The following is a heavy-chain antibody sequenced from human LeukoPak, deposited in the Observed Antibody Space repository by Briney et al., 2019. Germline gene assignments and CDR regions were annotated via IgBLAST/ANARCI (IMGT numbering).Heavy chain of an antibody. Sequence: PGGSLRLSCAASGFSFSTYSFSGVRQAPGKGLDGVSGISASGGDTFYADSVKGRFTISRDNSKNTLSLQMNSLRVEDTAIYYCAKDVRRCNGACTWGQGTLVTVSS. J-gene: IGHJ5*02. D-gene: IGHD2-8*01. V-gene: IGHV3-23*01. CDR3: AKDVRRCNGACT. CDR1: GFSFSTYS. CDR2: ISASGGDT.